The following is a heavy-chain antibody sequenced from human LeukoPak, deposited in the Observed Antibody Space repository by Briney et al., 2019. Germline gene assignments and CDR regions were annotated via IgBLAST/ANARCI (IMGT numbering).Heavy chain of an antibody. Sequence: ASVKVSCKTSGYTFTNYEINWVRQATGQGLEWMGWMNPKNGDTAFAQKFQGRVTITADKSTSTAYMELSSLRSEDTAVYYCARHTIGVVVVVAAFDDAFDIWGQGTMVTVSS. J-gene: IGHJ3*02. CDR3: ARHTIGVVVVVAAFDDAFDI. CDR1: GYTFTNYE. D-gene: IGHD2-15*01. CDR2: MNPKNGDT. V-gene: IGHV1-8*01.